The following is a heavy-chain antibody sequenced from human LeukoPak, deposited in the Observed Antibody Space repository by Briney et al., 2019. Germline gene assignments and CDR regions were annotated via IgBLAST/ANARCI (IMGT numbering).Heavy chain of an antibody. CDR1: GFTFSSYA. CDR3: ARERGGILTGYRPDAFDI. V-gene: IGHV3-30-3*01. CDR2: ISYDGSNK. D-gene: IGHD3-9*01. Sequence: GGSLRLSWAASGFTFSSYAMHWVRQAPGKGLEWVAVISYDGSNKYYADSVKGRFTISRDNSKNTLYLQMNSLRAEDTAVYYCARERGGILTGYRPDAFDIWGQGTMVTVSS. J-gene: IGHJ3*02.